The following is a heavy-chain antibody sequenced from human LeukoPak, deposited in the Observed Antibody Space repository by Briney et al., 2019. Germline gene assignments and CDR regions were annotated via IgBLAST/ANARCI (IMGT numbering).Heavy chain of an antibody. CDR1: GFSFSSIW. D-gene: IGHD6-13*01. CDR2: INQNGGVR. V-gene: IGHV3-7*01. J-gene: IGHJ5*02. CDR3: ATSDDAAGTS. Sequence: GGSLRLSCAASGFSFSSIWMSWVRQAPGKGLDWVASINQNGGVRHYVDSVKGRFTISRDNAKNSLYLQMTSLRADDTAVYYCATSDDAAGTSWGQGTLVIVSS.